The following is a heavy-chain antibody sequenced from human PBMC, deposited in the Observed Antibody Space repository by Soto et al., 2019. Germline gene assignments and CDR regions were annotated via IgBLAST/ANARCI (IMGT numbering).Heavy chain of an antibody. Sequence: QVQLVQSGGEVKKPGASVTVSCKASGYTFINYHITWVRQAPGQGLEWMAWINTYNGMTDYAQRFQGRVTMTRETSTSTAYMELRNLGSEDTAVYCCAKSPRGEMATDWGQGTLVTVSS. D-gene: IGHD5-12*01. V-gene: IGHV1-18*01. CDR1: GYTFINYH. CDR2: INTYNGMT. J-gene: IGHJ4*02. CDR3: AKSPRGEMATD.